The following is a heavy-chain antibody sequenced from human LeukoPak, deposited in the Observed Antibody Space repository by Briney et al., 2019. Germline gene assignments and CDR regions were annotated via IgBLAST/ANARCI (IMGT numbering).Heavy chain of an antibody. J-gene: IGHJ4*01. CDR1: GYTLTDYY. CDR3: ARGRRILGGPENAGDFFDY. Sequence: ASVKVSCRASGYTLTDYYLLWERQAPGQGLKWMGWINPNSGATDYAQSFQARVTMTRDTSIGTGYMELTGLKSDDTAVYYCARGRRILGGPENAGDFFDYWGQGSLVTVSS. V-gene: IGHV1-2*02. D-gene: IGHD3-16*01. CDR2: INPNSGAT.